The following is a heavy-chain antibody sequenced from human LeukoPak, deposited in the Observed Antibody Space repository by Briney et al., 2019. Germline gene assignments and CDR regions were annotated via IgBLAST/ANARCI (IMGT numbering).Heavy chain of an antibody. CDR1: GFTFSSYS. Sequence: GGSLRLSCAASGFTFSSYSMNWVRQAPGKGLEWVSYISSSSSTIYYADSVKGRFTISRDNAKNSLYLQMNGLRAEDTAVYYCARDLLVWAGTFDYWGQGTLVTVSS. D-gene: IGHD6-19*01. V-gene: IGHV3-48*01. J-gene: IGHJ4*02. CDR2: ISSSSSTI. CDR3: ARDLLVWAGTFDY.